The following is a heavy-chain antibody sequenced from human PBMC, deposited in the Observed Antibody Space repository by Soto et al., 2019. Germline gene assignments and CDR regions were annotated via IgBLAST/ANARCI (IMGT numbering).Heavy chain of an antibody. CDR3: ANYGDYASNFDAFDI. J-gene: IGHJ3*02. CDR2: FSGSGGST. Sequence: GGSLRLSCAASGFTFSSYAMSWVRQAPGKGLEWVSAFSGSGGSTYYADSVKGRFTISRDNSKNTLYLKLNSLSAEDTAVYYCANYGDYASNFDAFDIWGQGTMVTVSS. D-gene: IGHD4-17*01. V-gene: IGHV3-23*01. CDR1: GFTFSSYA.